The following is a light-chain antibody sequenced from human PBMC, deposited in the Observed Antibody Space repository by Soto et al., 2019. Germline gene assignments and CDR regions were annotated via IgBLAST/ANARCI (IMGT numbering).Light chain of an antibody. J-gene: IGLJ2*01. CDR2: SNT. CDR3: AACDDSLTDPV. V-gene: IGLV1-44*01. Sequence: QSVLTQPPSASGTPGQRVTISCSGTSSSIGSNTVDWYQQLPGTAPKLFIFSNTQRPSGVPDRFSGSKSGPSASLAISGLQPKYKDDYYCAACDDSLTDPVLGRGTKVTVL. CDR1: SSSIGSNT.